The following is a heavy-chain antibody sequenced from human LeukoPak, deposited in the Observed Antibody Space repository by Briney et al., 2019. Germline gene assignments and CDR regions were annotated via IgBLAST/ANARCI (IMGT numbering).Heavy chain of an antibody. J-gene: IGHJ4*02. CDR3: ASSYYYDSSGYPVFDY. Sequence: PSQTLSLTCAVSGGSISSGGYSWSWIRQPPGKGLEWIGYIYHSGSTYYNPSLKSRVTISVDTSKNQFSLKLSSVTAADTAVYYCASSYYYDSSGYPVFDYWGQGTLVTVSS. V-gene: IGHV4-30-2*01. CDR2: IYHSGST. D-gene: IGHD3-22*01. CDR1: GGSISSGGYS.